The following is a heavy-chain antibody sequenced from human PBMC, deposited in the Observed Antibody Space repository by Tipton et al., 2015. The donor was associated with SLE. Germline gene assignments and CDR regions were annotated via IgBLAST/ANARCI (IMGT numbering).Heavy chain of an antibody. J-gene: IGHJ4*02. Sequence: SLRLSCAASGFTFSSYSMNWVRQAPGKGLEWVAAISGSGGTTHYADSVKGRFTISRDNSKNTVYLQMNSLRAEDTAMYYCAKVTLALQTVPGFFDYWGQGVLVTVSS. CDR3: AKVTLALQTVPGFFDY. D-gene: IGHD2-21*02. CDR2: ISGSGGTT. CDR1: GFTFSSYS. V-gene: IGHV3-23*01.